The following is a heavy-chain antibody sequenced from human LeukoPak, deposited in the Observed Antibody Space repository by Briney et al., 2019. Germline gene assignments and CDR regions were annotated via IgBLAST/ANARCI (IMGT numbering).Heavy chain of an antibody. V-gene: IGHV3-30-3*01. J-gene: IGHJ4*02. D-gene: IGHD3-22*01. CDR2: ISYDGSNK. CDR3: ARDRDYYDSSDVGVY. CDR1: GFTFSSYA. Sequence: GRSLRLSCAASGFTFSSYAMHWVRQAPGKGLEWVAVISYDGSNKYYADSVKGRFTISRDNSKNTLYLQMNSLRAEDTAVYYCARDRDYYDSSDVGVYWGQGTLVTVSS.